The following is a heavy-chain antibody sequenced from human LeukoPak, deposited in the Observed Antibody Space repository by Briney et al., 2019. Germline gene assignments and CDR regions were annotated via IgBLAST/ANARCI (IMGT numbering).Heavy chain of an antibody. CDR1: GYTFTSYG. CDR3: ASPIAAAGKTSYFDY. J-gene: IGHJ4*02. Sequence: ASVKVSCKASGYTFTSYGISWVRQAPGQGLEWMGGIIPIFGTANYAQKFQGRVTITADESTSTAYMELSSLRSEDTAVYYCASPIAAAGKTSYFDYWGQGTLVTVSS. CDR2: IIPIFGTA. D-gene: IGHD6-13*01. V-gene: IGHV1-69*13.